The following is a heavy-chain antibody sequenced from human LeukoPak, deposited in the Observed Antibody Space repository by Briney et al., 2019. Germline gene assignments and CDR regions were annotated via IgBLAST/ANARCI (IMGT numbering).Heavy chain of an antibody. Sequence: GGSLEISWQGSGSSFTSYWIGWVRPLPGKGLEWMGIIYPGDSATRYSPSFQGQVTISADKSISTAYLQWSSLKASDTAMYYCARLGGSYSTGYFDYWGQGTLVTVSS. V-gene: IGHV5-51*01. CDR2: IYPGDSAT. CDR3: ARLGGSYSTGYFDY. J-gene: IGHJ4*02. CDR1: GSSFTSYW. D-gene: IGHD1-26*01.